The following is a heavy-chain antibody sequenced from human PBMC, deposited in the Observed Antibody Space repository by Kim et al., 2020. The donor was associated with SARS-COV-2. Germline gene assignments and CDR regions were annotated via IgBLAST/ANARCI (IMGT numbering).Heavy chain of an antibody. CDR1: GGTFSSYA. CDR3: ARDQSIAVAGTT. V-gene: IGHV1-69*04. J-gene: IGHJ5*02. CDR2: IIPILGIA. D-gene: IGHD6-19*01. Sequence: SVKVSCKASGGTFSSYAISWVRQAPGQGLEWMGRIIPILGIANYAQKFQGRVTITADKSTSTAYMELSSLRSEDTAVYYCARDQSIAVAGTTWGQGTLVTVSS.